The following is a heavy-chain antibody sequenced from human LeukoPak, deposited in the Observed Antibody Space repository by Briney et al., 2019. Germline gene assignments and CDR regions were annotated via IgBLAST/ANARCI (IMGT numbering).Heavy chain of an antibody. D-gene: IGHD4-23*01. Sequence: GGSLRLSCAASGFTFSIYAMTWVRQAPGKGLEWVSGISGSGGSTYYADSVKGRFTISRDNAKNSLYLQMNSLRAEDTAVYYCARDLTTVDYYYMDVWGKGTTVTISS. J-gene: IGHJ6*03. V-gene: IGHV3-23*01. CDR1: GFTFSIYA. CDR2: ISGSGGST. CDR3: ARDLTTVDYYYMDV.